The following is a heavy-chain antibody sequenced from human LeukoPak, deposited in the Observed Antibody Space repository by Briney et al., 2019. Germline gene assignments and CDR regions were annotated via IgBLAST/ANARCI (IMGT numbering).Heavy chain of an antibody. V-gene: IGHV4-34*01. CDR2: INHSGST. D-gene: IGHD6-13*01. J-gene: IGHJ4*02. CDR1: GGSFSGYY. CDR3: ARGPYSSSWYLRSYYFDY. Sequence: SETLSLTCAVYGGSFSGYYWSWIRQPPGKGLELIGEINHSGSTNYNPSFKSRVTISVDTSKNQFSLKLSSVTAADTAVYYCARGPYSSSWYLRSYYFDYWGQGTLVTVSS.